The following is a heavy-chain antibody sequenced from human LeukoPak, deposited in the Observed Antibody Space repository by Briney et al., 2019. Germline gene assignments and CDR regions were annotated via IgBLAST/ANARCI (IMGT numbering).Heavy chain of an antibody. CDR1: GFTFSSYA. V-gene: IGHV3-30*04. Sequence: GRSLRLSCAASGFTFSSYAMHWVRQAPGKGLEWVAVISYDGSNKYYADSVKGRFTISRDNSKNTLYLQMNSLRAEDTAVYYCARPDIAAFGENWFDPWGQGTLVTVSS. D-gene: IGHD6-13*01. CDR2: ISYDGSNK. J-gene: IGHJ5*02. CDR3: ARPDIAAFGENWFDP.